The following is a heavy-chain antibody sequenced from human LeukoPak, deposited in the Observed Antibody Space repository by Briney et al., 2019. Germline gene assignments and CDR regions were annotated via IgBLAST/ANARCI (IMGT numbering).Heavy chain of an antibody. D-gene: IGHD3-22*01. CDR2: ISGSGGST. CDR1: GFTFSSYA. J-gene: IGHJ3*02. V-gene: IGHV3-23*01. CDR3: AKEDYYYDSSGYYPRGAFDI. Sequence: GGSLRLSCAASGFTFSSYAMSWVRQAPGKGLEWVSAISGSGGSTYYADSVKGRFTISRDNSKNTLYLQMNSLRAEDTAVYYCAKEDYYYDSSGYYPRGAFDIWGQGTMVTVSS.